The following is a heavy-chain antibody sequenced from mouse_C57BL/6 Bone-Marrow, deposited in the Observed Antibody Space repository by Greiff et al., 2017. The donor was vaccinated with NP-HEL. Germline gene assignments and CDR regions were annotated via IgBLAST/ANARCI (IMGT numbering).Heavy chain of an antibody. J-gene: IGHJ4*01. V-gene: IGHV14-2*01. CDR3: AIYSYDYDGGGYYAMDY. Sequence: EVKVVESGAELVKPGASVKLSCTASGFNIKDYYMHWVKQRTEQGLEWIGRIDPEDGETKYAPKFQGKATITADTSSNTAYLQLSSLTSEDTAVYFCAIYSYDYDGGGYYAMDYWGQGTSVTVSS. D-gene: IGHD2-4*01. CDR2: IDPEDGET. CDR1: GFNIKDYY.